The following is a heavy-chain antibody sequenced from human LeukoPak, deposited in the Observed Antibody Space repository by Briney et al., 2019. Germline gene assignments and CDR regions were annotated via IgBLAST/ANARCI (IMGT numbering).Heavy chain of an antibody. CDR1: GDSISSGGYY. J-gene: IGHJ3*01. Sequence: PSQTLSLTCTVSGDSISSGGYYWSWIRQPAGKGLEWIGRISTSGRTNYTPPLKSRVTISIDTSKNQFSLNLSSVTAADTAVFYCARDRLTGYSSETAFDLWGQGTLVSVSS. CDR3: ARDRLTGYSSETAFDL. V-gene: IGHV4-61*02. D-gene: IGHD3-9*01. CDR2: ISTSGRT.